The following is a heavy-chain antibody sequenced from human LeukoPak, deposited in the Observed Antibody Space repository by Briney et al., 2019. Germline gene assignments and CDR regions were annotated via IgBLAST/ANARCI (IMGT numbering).Heavy chain of an antibody. CDR2: IYSGGST. Sequence: GGSLRLSCAASGFTVSSNYMSWVRQAPGKGLERVSVIYSGGSTSYADSVKGRFTISRDNSKNTLYLQMNSLRAEDTAVYYCARDGGYSSGWYPMDVWGQGTTVTVSS. D-gene: IGHD6-19*01. CDR3: ARDGGYSSGWYPMDV. V-gene: IGHV3-53*01. CDR1: GFTVSSNY. J-gene: IGHJ6*02.